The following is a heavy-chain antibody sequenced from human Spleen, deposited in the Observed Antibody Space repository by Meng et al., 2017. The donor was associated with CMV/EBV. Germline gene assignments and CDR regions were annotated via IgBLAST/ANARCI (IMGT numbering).Heavy chain of an antibody. J-gene: IGHJ3*02. CDR2: INPSGAST. CDR3: AREGDDAFDI. CDR1: GYTFTSYF. Sequence: ASVKVSCKASGYTFTSYFMHWVRRAPGQGLEWMGIINPSGASTSHAQKFQGRVTMTRDTSTGTVNMELSSLRSEDTAVYYCAREGDDAFDIWGQGTMVTVSS. D-gene: IGHD3-10*01. V-gene: IGHV1-46*01.